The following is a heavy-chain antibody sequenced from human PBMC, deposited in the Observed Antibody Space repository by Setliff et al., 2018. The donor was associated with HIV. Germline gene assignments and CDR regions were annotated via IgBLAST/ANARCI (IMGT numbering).Heavy chain of an antibody. D-gene: IGHD6-13*01. CDR3: ARGSHGTSWTDS. CDR1: GGSFTSRSYY. V-gene: IGHV4-39*01. J-gene: IGHJ5*01. CDR2: IFYSGIT. Sequence: SETLSLTCTVSGGSFTSRSYYWGWIRQPPGKGLEWIGSIFYSGITYYNPSLKSRVTISVDTSKNQFSLNLTSVTAADTAVYYCARGSHGTSWTDSWGQGTLVTVSS.